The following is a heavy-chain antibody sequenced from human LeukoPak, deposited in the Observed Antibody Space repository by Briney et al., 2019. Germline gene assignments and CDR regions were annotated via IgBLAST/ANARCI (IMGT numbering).Heavy chain of an antibody. J-gene: IGHJ4*02. CDR3: ARARIMRGVLPDY. CDR2: IIPIFGTA. CDR1: GGTFSSYA. V-gene: IGHV1-69*01. D-gene: IGHD2-8*01. Sequence: SVKVSCTASGGTFSSYAISWVRQAPGQGLEWMGGIIPIFGTANYAQKFQGRVTITADESTSTAYMELSSLRSEDTAVYYCARARIMRGVLPDYWGQGTLVTVSS.